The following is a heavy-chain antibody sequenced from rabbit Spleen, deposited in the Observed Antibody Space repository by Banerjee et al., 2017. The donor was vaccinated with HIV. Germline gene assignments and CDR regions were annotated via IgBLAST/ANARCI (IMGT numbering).Heavy chain of an antibody. CDR2: IFTGNSGNT. D-gene: IGHD2-1*01. J-gene: IGHJ4*01. CDR1: GFSFSGNYF. V-gene: IGHV1S45*01. CDR3: ARWDNGNDYYPFNL. Sequence: QEQLEESGGDLVKPEGSLTLTCTASGFSFSGNYFMCWVRQAPGKGLEWIACIFTGNSGNTYYASWAKGRFTISKTSSTTVTLQMPSLTVADTATYFCARWDNGNDYYPFNLWGQGTLVTVS.